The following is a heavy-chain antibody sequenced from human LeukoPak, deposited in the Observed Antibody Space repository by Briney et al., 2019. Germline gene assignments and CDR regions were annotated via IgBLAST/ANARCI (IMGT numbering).Heavy chain of an antibody. CDR3: ARRGALVRIYDFWSGYADAFDI. J-gene: IGHJ3*02. CDR1: GGSISSSSYY. D-gene: IGHD3-3*01. CDR2: IYYSGST. Sequence: SETLSLTCTVSGGSISSSSYYWGWIRQAPGKGLEWIGSIYYSGSTYYNPSLKSRVTISVDTSKNQFSLKLSSVTAADTAVYYCARRGALVRIYDFWSGYADAFDIWGQGTMVTVSS. V-gene: IGHV4-39*01.